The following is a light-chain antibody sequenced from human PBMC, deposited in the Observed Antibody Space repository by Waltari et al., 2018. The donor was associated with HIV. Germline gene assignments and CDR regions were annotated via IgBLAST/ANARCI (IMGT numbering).Light chain of an antibody. Sequence: DIQMTQSPSTLSASVGDRVTITCRASQIISSWLAWYQQKAGRAPKLLIYKASKLETGVPSRFSGTGSGTEFTLTITSVQPDDFGTYYCQQYDTYYRTFGQGTKVEI. J-gene: IGKJ1*01. CDR2: KAS. CDR1: QIISSW. V-gene: IGKV1-5*03. CDR3: QQYDTYYRT.